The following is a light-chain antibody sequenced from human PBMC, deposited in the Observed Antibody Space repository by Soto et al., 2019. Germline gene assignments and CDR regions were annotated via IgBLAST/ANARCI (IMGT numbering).Light chain of an antibody. CDR3: QQYNNWWT. V-gene: IGKV3-20*01. CDR1: QSVGRDY. CDR2: GTS. Sequence: EIVLTQSPGTLSLSPGERATLSCRASQSVGRDYLAWYQQKPGQAPRLLIHGTSYRATGIPDRFRGSGSGTDFILTISRLEPEDFAVYYCQQYNNWWTFGQGTKVDIK. J-gene: IGKJ1*01.